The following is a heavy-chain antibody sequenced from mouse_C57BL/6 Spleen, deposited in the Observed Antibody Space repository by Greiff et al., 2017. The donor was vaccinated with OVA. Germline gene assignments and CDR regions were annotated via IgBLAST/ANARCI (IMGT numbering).Heavy chain of an antibody. CDR1: GYAFSSSW. D-gene: IGHD2-2*01. CDR3: ARGEGYGYDGPWFAY. V-gene: IGHV1-82*01. J-gene: IGHJ3*01. Sequence: QVQLKQSGPELVKPGASVKISCKASGYAFSSSWMNWVKQRPGKGLEWIGRIYPGDGDTNYNGKFKGKATLTADKSSSTAYMQLSSLTSEDSAVYFCARGEGYGYDGPWFAYWGQGTLVTVSA. CDR2: IYPGDGDT.